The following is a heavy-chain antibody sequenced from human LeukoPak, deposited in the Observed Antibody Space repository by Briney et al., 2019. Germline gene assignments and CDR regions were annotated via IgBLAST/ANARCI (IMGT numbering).Heavy chain of an antibody. CDR1: GFTFSNYA. CDR2: ISGSGGST. J-gene: IGHJ4*02. CDR3: ARARHYGSGSYYPFDY. Sequence: GGSLRLSCAASGFTFSNYAMSWVRQGPGKGLEWVSGISGSGGSTYYADSVKGRFTISRDNSKNTMSLQMNSLKASDTAMYYCARARHYGSGSYYPFDYWGQGILVTVSS. D-gene: IGHD3-10*01. V-gene: IGHV3-23*01.